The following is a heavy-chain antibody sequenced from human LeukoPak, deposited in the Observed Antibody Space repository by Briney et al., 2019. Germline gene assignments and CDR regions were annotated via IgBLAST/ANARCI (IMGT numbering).Heavy chain of an antibody. CDR2: MNPNSGNT. D-gene: IGHD2-2*02. J-gene: IGHJ4*02. V-gene: IGHV1-8*03. Sequence: ASVKVSCKASGYTFTSYDINWVRQAPGQGLEWMGWMNPNSGNTDYAQKFRGRVTITRNTSISTAYMELRSLRSEDTAVYYCARGNCSSTSCYRLSEYYFDYWGQGTLVTVSS. CDR1: GYTFTSYD. CDR3: ARGNCSSTSCYRLSEYYFDY.